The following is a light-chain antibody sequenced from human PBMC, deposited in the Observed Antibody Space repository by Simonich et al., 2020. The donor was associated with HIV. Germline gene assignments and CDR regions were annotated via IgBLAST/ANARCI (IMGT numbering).Light chain of an antibody. J-gene: IGKJ2*01. Sequence: DIVMTQSPDSLAVSLGERATINCKSSQSVLYSFTNKNYLAWYQQKPGQPPKLLIYWASTRESGVPDRFSGSGSGTDFTLTISSLQAEDVAVYYCQQYYSTPQTFGQGTKLEIK. CDR1: QSVLYSFTNKNY. V-gene: IGKV4-1*01. CDR3: QQYYSTPQT. CDR2: WAS.